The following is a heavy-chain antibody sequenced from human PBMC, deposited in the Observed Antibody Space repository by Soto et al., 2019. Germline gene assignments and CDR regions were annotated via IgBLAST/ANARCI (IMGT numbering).Heavy chain of an antibody. Sequence: PGGSLRLSCAASGFTFSSYEMNWVRQAPGKGLEWVSYISSSGSTIYYADSVKGRYTISRDNAKNSLYLQMNSLRAEDTAVYYCSRDLRLYGSGSDDYYYYGMDVWGQGTTVTVSS. CDR2: ISSSGSTI. V-gene: IGHV3-48*03. D-gene: IGHD3-10*01. J-gene: IGHJ6*02. CDR3: SRDLRLYGSGSDDYYYYGMDV. CDR1: GFTFSSYE.